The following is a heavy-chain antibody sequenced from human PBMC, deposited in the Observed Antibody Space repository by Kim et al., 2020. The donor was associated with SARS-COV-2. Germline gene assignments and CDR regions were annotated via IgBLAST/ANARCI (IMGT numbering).Heavy chain of an antibody. Sequence: GGSLRLSCAASGFTFSSYGMSWLRQAPGKGLEWVSYMSASGASTYNADSMKGRFTISRDNSKDTLHLQMNSLRVDDTAIYYFVNTDYRGFFEYWGQGILV. CDR1: GFTFSSYG. CDR2: MSASGAST. J-gene: IGHJ4*02. CDR3: VNTDYRGFFEY. V-gene: IGHV3-23*01. D-gene: IGHD3-16*01.